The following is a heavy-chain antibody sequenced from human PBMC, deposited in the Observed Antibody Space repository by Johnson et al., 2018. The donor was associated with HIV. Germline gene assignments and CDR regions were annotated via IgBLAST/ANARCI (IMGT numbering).Heavy chain of an antibody. V-gene: IGHV3-20*04. CDR2: INWNGGST. Sequence: VQLVESGGGLVKPGGSLRLSCAASGFTFSDYYMSWVRQAPGKGLEWVSGINWNGGSTGYADSVKGRFTISRDNAKNSLYLQMNSLRAEDTALYYCARQHYYDSSVQGGGLDIWGQGTMVTVSS. D-gene: IGHD3-22*01. CDR3: ARQHYYDSSVQGGGLDI. CDR1: GFTFSDYY. J-gene: IGHJ3*02.